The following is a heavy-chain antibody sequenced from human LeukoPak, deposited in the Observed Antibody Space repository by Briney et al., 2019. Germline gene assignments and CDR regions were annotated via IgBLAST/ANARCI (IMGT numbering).Heavy chain of an antibody. CDR2: IIPIFGTA. CDR1: GYTFTSYG. J-gene: IGHJ6*02. Sequence: VASVKVSCKASGYTFTSYGISWVRQAPGQGLEWMGGIIPIFGTANYAQKFQGRVTITADESTSTAYMELSSLRSEDTAVYYCARFPWYYDSSGYSTYYYYYGMDVWGQGTTVTVSS. CDR3: ARFPWYYDSSGYSTYYYYYGMDV. D-gene: IGHD3-22*01. V-gene: IGHV1-69*13.